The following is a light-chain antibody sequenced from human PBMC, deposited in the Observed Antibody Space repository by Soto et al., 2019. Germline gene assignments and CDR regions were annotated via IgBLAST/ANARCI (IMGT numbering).Light chain of an antibody. Sequence: DLQMTQSPSSLSASVRDRVTITCRASQGISNYLAWYQQKPGKVPKLLIYAASTLQSGVPSRFSGSGSGTDFTLTISSLQPEDVATYYCQKYDSATWTFGQGTKVEIK. CDR2: AAS. J-gene: IGKJ1*01. V-gene: IGKV1-27*01. CDR1: QGISNY. CDR3: QKYDSATWT.